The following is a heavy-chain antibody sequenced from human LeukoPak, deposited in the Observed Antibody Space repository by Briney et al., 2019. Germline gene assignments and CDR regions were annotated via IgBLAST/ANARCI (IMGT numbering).Heavy chain of an antibody. D-gene: IGHD4-17*01. CDR3: ASNYGDYFDF. CDR2: INHSGST. V-gene: IGHV4-34*01. Sequence: SETLSLTCAVYGGSFSGYYWTWIRQPPGKGLEWIGEINHSGSTNYNPSLKSRVTISVDASKNQFSLKLSSVTAADTAVYYCASNYGDYFDFWGQGTLVTVSS. CDR1: GGSFSGYY. J-gene: IGHJ4*02.